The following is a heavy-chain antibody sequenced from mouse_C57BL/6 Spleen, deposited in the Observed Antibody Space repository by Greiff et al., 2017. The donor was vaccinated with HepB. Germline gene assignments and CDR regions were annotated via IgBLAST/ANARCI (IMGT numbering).Heavy chain of an antibody. V-gene: IGHV1-64*01. J-gene: IGHJ4*01. Sequence: QVQLQQPGAELVKPGASVKLSCKASGYTFTSYWMHWVKQRPGQGLEWIGMIHPNSGSTNYNEKFKSKATLTVDKSSSTAYMQHSSLTSEDSAVYYSARAEGCFFYAMENWGQGAPQTLSS. CDR2: IHPNSGST. CDR3: ARAEGCFFYAMEN. CDR1: GYTFTSYW.